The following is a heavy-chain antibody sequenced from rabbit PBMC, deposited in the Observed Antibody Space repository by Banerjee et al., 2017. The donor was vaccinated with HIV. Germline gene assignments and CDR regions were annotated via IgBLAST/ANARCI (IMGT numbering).Heavy chain of an antibody. CDR3: ARHFSAANSAWGDGNL. V-gene: IGHV1S40*01. D-gene: IGHD4-1*01. Sequence: LEESGGDLVKPGASLTLTCTASGFSFSGGYYMCWVRQAPGKGLEWIACISSVPRYATWVNGRFTISKTSSTTVTLQMTSLTAADTATYFCARHFSAANSAWGDGNLWGQGTLVTVS. CDR2: ISSVP. CDR1: GFSFSGGYY. J-gene: IGHJ4*01.